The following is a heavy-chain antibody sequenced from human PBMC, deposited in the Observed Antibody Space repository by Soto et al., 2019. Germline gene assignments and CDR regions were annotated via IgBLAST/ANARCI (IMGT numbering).Heavy chain of an antibody. J-gene: IGHJ4*02. D-gene: IGHD3-10*01. V-gene: IGHV3-30-3*01. CDR3: ARGRLLWFGELLGFDY. CDR1: GCTFSSYA. CDR2: ISYDGSNK. Sequence: GGPLRLSCAASGCTFSSYAMHWVRQAPGKGLEWVAVISYDGSNKYYADSVKGRFTISRDNSKNTLYLQMNSLRAEDTAVYYCARGRLLWFGELLGFDYWGQGTLVTVSS.